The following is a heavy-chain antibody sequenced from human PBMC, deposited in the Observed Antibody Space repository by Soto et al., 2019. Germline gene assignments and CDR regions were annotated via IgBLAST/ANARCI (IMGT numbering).Heavy chain of an antibody. CDR3: AKVGLFLEWLLHPLDY. J-gene: IGHJ4*02. D-gene: IGHD3-3*01. CDR2: ISYDGSNK. V-gene: IGHV3-30*18. CDR1: GFTFSSYG. Sequence: GGSLRLSCAASGFTFSSYGMHWVRQAPGKGLEWVAVISYDGSNKYYADSVKGRFTISRDNSKNTLYLQMNSLRAEDTAVYYCAKVGLFLEWLLHPLDYWGQGTLVTVSS.